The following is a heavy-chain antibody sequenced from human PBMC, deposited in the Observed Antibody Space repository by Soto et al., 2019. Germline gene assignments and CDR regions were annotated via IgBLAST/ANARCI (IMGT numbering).Heavy chain of an antibody. CDR2: VYHTGRT. J-gene: IGHJ4*02. D-gene: IGHD3-3*01. Sequence: SXETLSLTCTVSGGSFKSGSYSWSWIRQPPGKGLEWIGYVYHTGRTSYNPSLKSRVSISMGTSKNQFSLNLDSVTAADTAVYFCARDFAYFDYWGQGTLVTVSS. CDR1: GGSFKSGSYS. V-gene: IGHV4-61*01. CDR3: ARDFAYFDY.